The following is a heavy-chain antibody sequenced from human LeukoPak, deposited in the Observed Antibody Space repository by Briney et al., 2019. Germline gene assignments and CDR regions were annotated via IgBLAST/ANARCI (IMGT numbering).Heavy chain of an antibody. J-gene: IGHJ5*02. CDR1: GFAFSSYS. D-gene: IGHD1-1*01. CDR3: ARGRNWNDVDWFDP. V-gene: IGHV3-21*01. CDR2: ISSSSSSYI. Sequence: GGSLRLSCAASGFAFSSYSMNWVRQAPGKGLEWVSSISSSSSSYIYYADSVKGRFTISRDNAKNSLYLQMNSLRAEDTAVYYCARGRNWNDVDWFDPWGQGTLVTVSS.